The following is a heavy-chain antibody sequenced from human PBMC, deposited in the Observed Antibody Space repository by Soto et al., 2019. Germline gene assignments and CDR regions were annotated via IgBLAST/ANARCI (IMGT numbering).Heavy chain of an antibody. J-gene: IGHJ4*02. D-gene: IGHD3-22*01. V-gene: IGHV3-23*01. CDR1: GGSLSDYF. Sequence: ETLALTCGVNGGSLSDYFWSWIRQAPGKGLELVSAISGSGGSTYYADSVKGRFTISRDNSKNTLYLQMNSLRAEDTAVYYCAKLEYYYDSSGYYPGLFDYWGQGTRVTVSA. CDR3: AKLEYYYDSSGYYPGLFDY. CDR2: ISGSGGST.